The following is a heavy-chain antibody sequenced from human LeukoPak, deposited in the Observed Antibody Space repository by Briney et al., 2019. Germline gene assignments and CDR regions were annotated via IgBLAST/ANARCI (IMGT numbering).Heavy chain of an antibody. V-gene: IGHV3-23*01. CDR1: GLTFSSYA. J-gene: IGHJ4*02. D-gene: IGHD3-22*01. CDR2: ISGSGGST. Sequence: PGGSLRLSCAASGLTFSSYAMSWVRQAPGKGLEWVSAISGSGGSTYYADSVKGRFTISRDNSKNTLYLQMNSLRAEDTAVYYCAKLLESYYYDSSGYYGEYYFDYWGQGTLVTVSS. CDR3: AKLLESYYYDSSGYYGEYYFDY.